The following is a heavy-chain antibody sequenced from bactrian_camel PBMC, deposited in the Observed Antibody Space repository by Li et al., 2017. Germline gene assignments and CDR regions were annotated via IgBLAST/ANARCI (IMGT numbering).Heavy chain of an antibody. CDR1: GFTFEDSD. J-gene: IGHJ4*01. V-gene: IGHV3S55*01. CDR2: ISIDGST. Sequence: HVQLVESGGGLVKPGGSLRLSCTASGFTFEDSDMGWYRQAPGNECELVSTISIDGSTYYTESVKGRFTISQDNAVNTMYLQMNNLNPTDTGVYYCAGRDRRTMGWIPRGDEYNAWGQGTQVTVS. CDR3: AGRDRRTMGWIPRGDEYNA. D-gene: IGHD5*01.